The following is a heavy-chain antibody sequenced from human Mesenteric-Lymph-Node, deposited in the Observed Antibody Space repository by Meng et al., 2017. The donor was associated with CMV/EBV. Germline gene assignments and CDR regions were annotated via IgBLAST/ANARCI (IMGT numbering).Heavy chain of an antibody. V-gene: IGHV3-15*01. J-gene: IGHJ4*02. CDR1: GFTFSSYW. CDR2: IKSKTDGGTT. Sequence: GESLKISCAASGFTFSSYWMSWVRQAPGKGLEWVGRIKSKTDGGTTHYAAPVKGRFTISGDDSKNTLYLQMNSLKTEDTAVYYCTTGFWSGYYEYYFDYWGQGTLVTVSS. CDR3: TTGFWSGYYEYYFDY. D-gene: IGHD3-3*01.